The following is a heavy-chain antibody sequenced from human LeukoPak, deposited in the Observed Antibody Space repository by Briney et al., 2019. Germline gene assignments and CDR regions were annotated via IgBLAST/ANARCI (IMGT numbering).Heavy chain of an antibody. Sequence: SGTLSLTCTVSGDSISSSSFYWGWIRQPPGKGLEWIATIYYSGSTYYNSSLKSRVTISVDTSKNQFSLKLGSVTAADTAVYYCARGPPRASSNTYFDYWGQGTLVTVSS. CDR1: GDSISSSSFY. CDR2: IYYSGST. V-gene: IGHV4-39*07. J-gene: IGHJ4*02. D-gene: IGHD2-2*01. CDR3: ARGPPRASSNTYFDY.